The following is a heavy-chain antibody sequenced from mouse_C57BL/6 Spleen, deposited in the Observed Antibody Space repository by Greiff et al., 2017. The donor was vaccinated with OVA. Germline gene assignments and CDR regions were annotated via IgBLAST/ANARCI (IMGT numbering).Heavy chain of an antibody. CDR3: AILGDYDWFAY. D-gene: IGHD2-4*01. J-gene: IGHJ3*01. Sequence: QVQLKESGAELVRPGASVKLSCKASGYTFTDYYINWVKQRPGQGLEWIARIYPGSGNTYYNEKFKGKATLTAEKSSSTAYMQLSSLTSEDSAVYFCAILGDYDWFAYWGQGTLVTVSA. CDR2: IYPGSGNT. CDR1: GYTFTDYY. V-gene: IGHV1-76*01.